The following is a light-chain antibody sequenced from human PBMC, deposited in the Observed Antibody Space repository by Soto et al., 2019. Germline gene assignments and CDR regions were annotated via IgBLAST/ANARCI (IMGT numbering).Light chain of an antibody. Sequence: EIVLTQSPGTLSLSPGESATLSCRASQSVSSNYLAWYQQKPGQAPRLLIYGASSRATGIPDRFSGSGSGTDFTLTIRRLEPEDLAVYYCEQYGSSPFTFGPGTKVEIK. CDR3: EQYGSSPFT. CDR1: QSVSSNY. J-gene: IGKJ3*01. V-gene: IGKV3-20*01. CDR2: GAS.